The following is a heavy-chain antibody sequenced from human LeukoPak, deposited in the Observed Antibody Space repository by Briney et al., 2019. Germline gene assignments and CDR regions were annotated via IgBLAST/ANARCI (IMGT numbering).Heavy chain of an antibody. V-gene: IGHV3-7*01. CDR2: IKQDGSEK. J-gene: IGHJ4*02. CDR1: GFTFSSYA. Sequence: GGSLRLSCAASGFTFSSYAMHWVRQAPGKGLEWVANIKQDGSEKYYVDSVKGRFTISRDNAKNSLYLQMNSLRAEDTAVYYCARDQSGYGDPGYDYWGQGTLVTVSS. CDR3: ARDQSGYGDPGYDY. D-gene: IGHD4-17*01.